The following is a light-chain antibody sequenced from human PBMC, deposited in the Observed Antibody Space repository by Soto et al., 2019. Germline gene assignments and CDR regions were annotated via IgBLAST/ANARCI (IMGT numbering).Light chain of an antibody. Sequence: EIVLTQSPGTLFLSPGERATLSCRASQSVSSSYLAWYQQKPGQAPRLLIYGASSRPTGIPDRFSGSGSGTDFTLTISRLEPEDFAVYYCQQYGSSPSITFGQGTRLEIK. CDR2: GAS. J-gene: IGKJ5*01. CDR1: QSVSSSY. CDR3: QQYGSSPSIT. V-gene: IGKV3-20*01.